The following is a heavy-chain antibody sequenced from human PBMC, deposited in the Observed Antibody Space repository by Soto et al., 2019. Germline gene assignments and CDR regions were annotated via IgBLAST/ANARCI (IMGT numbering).Heavy chain of an antibody. CDR2: ISGSGGST. J-gene: IGHJ6*02. Sequence: GGSLRLSCAASGFTFSSYAMSWVRQAPGKGLEWVSAISGSGGSTYYADSVKGRFTISRDNSKNTLYLQMNSLRAEDTAVYYCAKEYCSGGSCYYCYYGMDVWGQGTTVTVSS. V-gene: IGHV3-23*01. D-gene: IGHD2-15*01. CDR1: GFTFSSYA. CDR3: AKEYCSGGSCYYCYYGMDV.